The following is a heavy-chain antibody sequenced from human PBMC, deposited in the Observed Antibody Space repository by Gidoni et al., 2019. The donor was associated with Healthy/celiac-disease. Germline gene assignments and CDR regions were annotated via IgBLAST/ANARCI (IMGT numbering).Heavy chain of an antibody. D-gene: IGHD6-19*01. CDR2: ISSSSSYI. CDR3: ARPTKRYSGWPFDLNDAFDI. CDR1: GFTFSSYS. J-gene: IGHJ3*02. V-gene: IGHV3-21*01. Sequence: EVQLVESGGGLVKPGGSLRLSWSASGFTFSSYSMNWVRQAPGKGLEWVSSISSSSSYIYYADSVKGRFTISRDNAKNSLYLQMNSLRAEDTAVYYCARPTKRYSGWPFDLNDAFDIWGQGTMVTVSS.